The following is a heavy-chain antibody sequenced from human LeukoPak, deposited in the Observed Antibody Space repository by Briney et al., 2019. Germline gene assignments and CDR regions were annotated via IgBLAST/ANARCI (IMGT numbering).Heavy chain of an antibody. D-gene: IGHD3-10*01. CDR2: SSAYNANT. V-gene: IGHV1-18*01. CDR3: ARGMIRGVIGGGAFDI. J-gene: IGHJ3*02. CDR1: GYTFISYG. Sequence: ASVKVSCKASGYTFISYGITWVRQAPGQGLELMGWSSAYNANTNYAQKFQGRVTMTTDTSTKTAYMELSSLRSEDTAVYYCARGMIRGVIGGGAFDIWGQGTMVTVSS.